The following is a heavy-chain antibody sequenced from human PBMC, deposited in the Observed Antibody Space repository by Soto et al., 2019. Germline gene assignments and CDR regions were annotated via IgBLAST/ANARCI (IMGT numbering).Heavy chain of an antibody. D-gene: IGHD3-22*01. Sequence: EAHLLESGGGLVQPGGSLRLSCAASGLSFSTSGMTWVRQAPGKGLEWVSDISATGDRTYYADSVKGRFTISRDNSKNTLYLHMSSLRAEDTAVYYCAKYQWLLPDVFNVCGQGTLVTVSS. V-gene: IGHV3-23*01. CDR1: GLSFSTSG. CDR3: AKYQWLLPDVFNV. CDR2: ISATGDRT. J-gene: IGHJ3*01.